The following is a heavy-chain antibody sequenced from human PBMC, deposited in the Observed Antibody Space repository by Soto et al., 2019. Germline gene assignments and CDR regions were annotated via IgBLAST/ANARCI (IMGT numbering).Heavy chain of an antibody. CDR1: CGSSSIYY. D-gene: IGHD5-12*01. Sequence: LXLTFTVSCGSSSIYYWSWIRRPPGKGLEWIGYIYYSGSTNYNPSLKSRVTISVDTSKNQFSLKLSSVTAADTAVYYCAREIDGYNSYYFDYWGQGTLVTVSS. CDR2: IYYSGST. J-gene: IGHJ4*02. V-gene: IGHV4-59*01. CDR3: AREIDGYNSYYFDY.